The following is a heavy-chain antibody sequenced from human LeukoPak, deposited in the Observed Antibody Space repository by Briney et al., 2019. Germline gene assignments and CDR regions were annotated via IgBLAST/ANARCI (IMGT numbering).Heavy chain of an antibody. J-gene: IGHJ3*02. V-gene: IGHV3-21*01. CDR3: ARETTVVIGAFDI. CDR1: GFTFSNYS. D-gene: IGHD4-23*01. CDR2: ISSSSSYI. Sequence: GGSLRLSCAASGFTFSNYSMNWVRLAPGKGLEWVSSISSSSSYIYYADSVKGRFTISRDNAKNSLYLQMNSLRAEDTAVYYCARETTVVIGAFDIWGQGTMVTVSS.